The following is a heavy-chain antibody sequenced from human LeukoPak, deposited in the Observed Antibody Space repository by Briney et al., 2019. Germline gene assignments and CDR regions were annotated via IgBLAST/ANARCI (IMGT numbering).Heavy chain of an antibody. V-gene: IGHV3-23*01. Sequence: PGGSLRLSCAASGFTFSSYAMSWVRQAPGKGLEWVSAISGSGGSTYYADSVKGRFTISRDNSKNTLYLQMNSLRAEDTAVYYCAKGMYYYGSGSYDGFDYWGQGTLVTVSS. D-gene: IGHD3-10*01. CDR1: GFTFSSYA. CDR2: ISGSGGST. J-gene: IGHJ4*02. CDR3: AKGMYYYGSGSYDGFDY.